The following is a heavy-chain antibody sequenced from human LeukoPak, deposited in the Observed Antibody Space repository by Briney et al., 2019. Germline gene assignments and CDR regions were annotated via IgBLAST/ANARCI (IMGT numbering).Heavy chain of an antibody. Sequence: PGGSLRLSCAASGFTLSSYGMHWVRQAPGKGLEWVADVWYDGTNKYYADSVKGRFTISRDNSKNTLYLQMNSLRAEDTAVYYCARDPGVRWLVGFDYWGQGTLVTVSS. J-gene: IGHJ4*02. D-gene: IGHD6-19*01. CDR2: VWYDGTNK. CDR3: ARDPGVRWLVGFDY. CDR1: GFTLSSYG. V-gene: IGHV3-33*01.